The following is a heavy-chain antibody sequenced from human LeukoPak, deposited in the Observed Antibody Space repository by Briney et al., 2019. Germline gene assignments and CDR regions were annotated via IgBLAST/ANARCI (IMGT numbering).Heavy chain of an antibody. Sequence: SETLSLTCTVSGGSISSHYWSWIRQPPGKGLEWIGYIYYSGSTNYNPSLKSRVTISVDTSKNQFSLKLSSVTAADTAVYYCARHYDRDLVFDCWGQGTLVTVSS. J-gene: IGHJ4*02. D-gene: IGHD1-14*01. CDR2: IYYSGST. CDR3: ARHYDRDLVFDC. CDR1: GGSISSHY. V-gene: IGHV4-59*11.